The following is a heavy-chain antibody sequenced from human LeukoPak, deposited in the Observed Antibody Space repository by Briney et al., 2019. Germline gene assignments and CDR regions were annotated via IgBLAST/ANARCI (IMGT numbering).Heavy chain of an antibody. D-gene: IGHD3-22*01. V-gene: IGHV3-30*18. CDR1: GFTFSSYG. Sequence: GGSLRLSCAASGFTFSSYGMHWVRQAPGKGLEWVAVISYDGSNKYYADSVKGRFTISRDNSKNTLYLQMNSLRAEDTAVYYCAKSRHYYDSNGGWGQGTLVTVSS. J-gene: IGHJ4*02. CDR2: ISYDGSNK. CDR3: AKSRHYYDSNGG.